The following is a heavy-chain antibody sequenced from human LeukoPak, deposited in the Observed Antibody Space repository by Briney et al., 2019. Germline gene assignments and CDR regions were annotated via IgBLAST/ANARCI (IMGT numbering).Heavy chain of an antibody. Sequence: PSETMSLTCAVYGGSFSGYYWGWIRQPPGKGLEWIGSIYHSGSTYYNPSLKSRVTISVDTSKNQLSLKLTSVTAADMAVYYCARDRSSGYYSDAFDIWGQGTMVTVSS. CDR3: ARDRSSGYYSDAFDI. CDR1: GGSFSGYY. V-gene: IGHV4-34*01. J-gene: IGHJ3*02. D-gene: IGHD3-22*01. CDR2: IYHSGST.